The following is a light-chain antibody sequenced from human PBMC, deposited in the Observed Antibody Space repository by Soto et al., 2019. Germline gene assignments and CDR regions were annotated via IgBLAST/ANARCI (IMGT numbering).Light chain of an antibody. J-gene: IGLJ2*01. CDR1: SSDVGADKY. CDR2: EVS. V-gene: IGLV2-14*01. Sequence: QPVLTQPASVSGSPGQSITISCTGTSSDVGADKYVSWYQQHPGKVPKLILFEVSDRPSGISDRFSGSKSGNTASLTISGLQDEDEGDYYCSSYTTSNTVIFGGGTKLTVL. CDR3: SSYTTSNTVI.